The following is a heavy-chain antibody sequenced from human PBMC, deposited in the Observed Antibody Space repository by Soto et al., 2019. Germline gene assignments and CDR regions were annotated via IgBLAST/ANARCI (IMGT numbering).Heavy chain of an antibody. Sequence: QVQLVQSGAEVKKPGSSVKVSCKASGGTFSRYAISWVRQAPGQGLEWMGGIIPIFGTANYAQKFQGRVTITAYESTXXAYMELSSLRSEDTAVYYCARQGAALRDYYYGMDVWGQGTTVTVSS. CDR3: ARQGAALRDYYYGMDV. CDR1: GGTFSRYA. D-gene: IGHD6-25*01. CDR2: IIPIFGTA. V-gene: IGHV1-69*12. J-gene: IGHJ6*02.